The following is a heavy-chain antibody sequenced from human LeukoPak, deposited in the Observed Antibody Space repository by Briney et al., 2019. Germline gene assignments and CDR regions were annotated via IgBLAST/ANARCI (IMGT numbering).Heavy chain of an antibody. CDR3: AKDGGQGADY. D-gene: IGHD3-16*01. CDR1: GFTFSSYW. CDR2: ISGRDGST. J-gene: IGHJ4*02. V-gene: IGHV3-23*01. Sequence: GGSLRLSCAASGFTFSSYWMSWVRQAPGKGLEWVSGISGRDGSTYYADSVKGRFTISRDISKNTLYLQMNSLRAEDMPVYYCAKDGGQGADYWGQGTLVTVSS.